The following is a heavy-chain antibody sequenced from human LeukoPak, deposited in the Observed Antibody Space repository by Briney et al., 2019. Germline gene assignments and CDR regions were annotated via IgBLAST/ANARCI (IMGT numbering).Heavy chain of an antibody. CDR1: GGTFISYA. CDR3: ARDLVTMVRGVHNWFDR. J-gene: IGHJ5*02. CDR2: IIPILGIA. D-gene: IGHD3-10*01. V-gene: IGHV1-69*10. Sequence: SVTVSFKASGGTFISYAISWVGQAPGQGGEGMGGIIPILGIANSAQKFQGSVTITPDKSTSTAYMELSSLRSEDTAVYYCARDLVTMVRGVHNWFDRWGQGTLVTVSS.